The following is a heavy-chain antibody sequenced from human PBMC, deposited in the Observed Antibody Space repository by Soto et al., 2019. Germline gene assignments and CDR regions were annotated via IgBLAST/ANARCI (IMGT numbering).Heavy chain of an antibody. CDR1: GYTFSNYG. CDR2: ISLYSDGT. J-gene: IGHJ5*02. D-gene: IGHD2-2*01. V-gene: IGHV1-18*01. Sequence: ASVQVSCKTSGYTFSNYGITWVRQAPGQPLEWLGWISLYSDGTNYAQKFQGRVSMTTETSTTTAYMELRSLRSDDTAVDYCARVVPGAEAWFGPWGQGTLVTVSS. CDR3: ARVVPGAEAWFGP.